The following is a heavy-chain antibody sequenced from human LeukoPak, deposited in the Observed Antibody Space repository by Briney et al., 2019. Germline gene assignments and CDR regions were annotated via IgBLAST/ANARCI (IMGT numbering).Heavy chain of an antibody. CDR1: GGSFSGYY. J-gene: IGHJ4*02. CDR3: ARVGFGNTPHPIDY. V-gene: IGHV4-59*01. CDR2: IYYTGST. D-gene: IGHD4-23*01. Sequence: SETLSLTCAVFGGSFSGYYWSWIRQPPGKGLEWIGYIYYTGSTNYNPSLKSRVTISVDTSKNQFSLELSSVTAADTAVYYCARVGFGNTPHPIDYWGQGTLVTVSS.